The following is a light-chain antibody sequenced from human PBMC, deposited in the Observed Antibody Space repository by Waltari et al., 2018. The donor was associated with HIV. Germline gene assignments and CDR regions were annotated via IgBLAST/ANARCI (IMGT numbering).Light chain of an antibody. Sequence: QSALTQPRSVSGSPGQSATIPCTGTSSDVGGYNYVPWYQQHPGKAPKLMIYDVSKRPSGVPDRFSGSKSGNTASLTISGLQAEDEADYYCCSYAGSYTYVFGTGTKVTVL. CDR1: SSDVGGYNY. CDR3: CSYAGSYTYV. CDR2: DVS. J-gene: IGLJ1*01. V-gene: IGLV2-11*01.